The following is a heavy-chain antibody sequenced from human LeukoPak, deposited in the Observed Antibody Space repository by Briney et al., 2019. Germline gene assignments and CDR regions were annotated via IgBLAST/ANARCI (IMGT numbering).Heavy chain of an antibody. Sequence: SQTLSLTCTVSGGSISSGGYYWSWIRQHPGKGLEWIGYIYYSGSTYYNPSLKSRVTISVDTSKNQFSLKLSSVTAADTAVYYCARTMHSSGWYPGFDYWGQGTLVTVSS. V-gene: IGHV4-31*03. J-gene: IGHJ4*02. CDR3: ARTMHSSGWYPGFDY. D-gene: IGHD6-19*01. CDR2: IYYSGST. CDR1: GGSISSGGYY.